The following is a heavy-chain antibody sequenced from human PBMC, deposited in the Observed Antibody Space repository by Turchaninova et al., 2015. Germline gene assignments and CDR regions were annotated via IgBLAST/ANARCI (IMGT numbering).Heavy chain of an antibody. CDR2: SKYSGSP. CDR3: ARHRLHGWFDP. CDR1: CDALGRSSDD. V-gene: IGHV4-39*01. D-gene: IGHD4-11*01. Sequence: QLQLQEXGXGLXXPSGTXSLPXNVSCDALGRSSDDWGCILQPPGKGLEWIGSSKYSGSPYYNPSLKSRVTIAVYTSKNQFSLKLSSVTAADTAVYYCARHRLHGWFDPWGQGTLVTVSS. J-gene: IGHJ5*02.